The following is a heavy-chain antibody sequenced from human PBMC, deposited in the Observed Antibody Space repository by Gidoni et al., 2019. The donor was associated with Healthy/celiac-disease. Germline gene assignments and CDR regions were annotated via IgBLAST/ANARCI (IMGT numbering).Heavy chain of an antibody. CDR3: ARDNYGDMDV. CDR1: GFTVSSNY. J-gene: IGHJ6*03. V-gene: IGHV3-53*01. D-gene: IGHD4-17*01. CDR2: IYSGGST. Sequence: EVQLGESGGGLIQPGGSMRLSCAASGFTVSSNYMGWVRQAPGKGLGCVSVIYSGGSTYYADSVKGRFTISRVNSKNTLYLQMNSLRAEYTAVYYCARDNYGDMDVWGKGTTVTVSS.